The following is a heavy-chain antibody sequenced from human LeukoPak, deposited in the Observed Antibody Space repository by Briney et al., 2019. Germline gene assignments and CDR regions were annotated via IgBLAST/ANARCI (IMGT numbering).Heavy chain of an antibody. CDR3: ARAGIPGYCTNVTCSNWLDP. CDR1: GDTFTTYA. J-gene: IGHJ5*02. D-gene: IGHD2-8*01. CDR2: IIPMFDTP. V-gene: IGHV1-69*06. Sequence: SVKVSCKASGDTFTTYAIIWVRQAPGQGLEWMGGIIPMFDTPNYSQRLQGRVTITAAKSTKTAYMELTSLRSEDTAVYYCARAGIPGYCTNVTCSNWLDPWGQGTLVTVSS.